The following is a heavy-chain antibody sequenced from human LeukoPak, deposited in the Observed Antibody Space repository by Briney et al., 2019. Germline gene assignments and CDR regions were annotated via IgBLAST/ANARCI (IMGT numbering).Heavy chain of an antibody. Sequence: GGSLRLSCAASGFTFSSYWMYWVRQAPGKGLVWVSRINSDGKTTNYADSVKGRFTISRDNAKNTLYLQMNSLRGEDTAVYYCVRALASPDDYWGQGTLVTVSS. V-gene: IGHV3-74*01. CDR1: GFTFSSYW. J-gene: IGHJ4*02. CDR3: VRALASPDDY. CDR2: INSDGKTT.